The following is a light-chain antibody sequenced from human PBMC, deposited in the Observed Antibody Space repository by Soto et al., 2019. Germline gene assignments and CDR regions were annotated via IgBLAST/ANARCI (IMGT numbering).Light chain of an antibody. CDR3: QSYDSSILSV. V-gene: IGLV6-57*03. CDR2: EDN. J-gene: IGLJ1*01. Sequence: LTQPHSVSESPGKTVTISCTRSSGSIASNYVQWYQQRPGSAPTTVIYEDNQRPSGVPDRFSGSIDSSSNSASLTISGLKTEDEADYYCQSYDSSILSVFGTATKLTVL. CDR1: SGSIASNY.